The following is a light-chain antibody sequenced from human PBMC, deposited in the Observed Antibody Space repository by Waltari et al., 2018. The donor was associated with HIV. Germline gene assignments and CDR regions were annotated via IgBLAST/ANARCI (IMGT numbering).Light chain of an antibody. J-gene: IGKJ3*01. CDR1: ESVSRTY. CDR3: QQYGGSPIFT. V-gene: IGKV3-20*01. Sequence: EILLTQSPGTLSLSPGERAILSCRASESVSRTYLAGYQQKPGQAPRLLLSGGSNRATGIPDRFRGSGSGTDFTLTISRLEPEDFAVYYCQQYGGSPIFTFGPGTKVEIK. CDR2: GGS.